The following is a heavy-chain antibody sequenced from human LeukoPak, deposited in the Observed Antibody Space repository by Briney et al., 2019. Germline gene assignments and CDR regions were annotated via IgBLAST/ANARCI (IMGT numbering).Heavy chain of an antibody. CDR1: GFTFSSYS. CDR2: ISSSSYI. D-gene: IGHD1-1*01. V-gene: IGHV3-21*01. CDR3: ARGVRATGTATYFDY. Sequence: GGSLRLSCAASGFTFSSYSMNWVRQAPGKGLEWVSSISSSSYIYYADSVKGRFTISRDNAKNSLYLQMNSLRAEDTAVYYCARGVRATGTATYFDYWGQGTLVTVSS. J-gene: IGHJ4*02.